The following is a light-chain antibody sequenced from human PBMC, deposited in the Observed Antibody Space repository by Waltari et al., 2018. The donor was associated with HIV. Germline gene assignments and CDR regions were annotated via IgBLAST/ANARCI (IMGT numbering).Light chain of an antibody. CDR3: CSYAGSSTFGFYV. CDR1: GSDVGDYKD. CDR2: DVN. Sequence: QSALTQPASVSGSPETSITISCPGAGSDVGDYKDVSWYPQYPGKAPKLIIYDVNKRPSGVSNRFSGSKSGNTASLTISGLQAEDEADYYCCSYAGSSTFGFYVFGTGTKVTVL. J-gene: IGLJ1*01. V-gene: IGLV2-23*02.